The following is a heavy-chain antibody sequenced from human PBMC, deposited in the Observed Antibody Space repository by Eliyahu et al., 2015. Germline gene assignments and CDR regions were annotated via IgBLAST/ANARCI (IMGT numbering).Heavy chain of an antibody. Sequence: FSSYAMSWVRQAPGKGLEWVSAISGSGGSTYYADSVKGRFTISRDNSKNTLYLQMNSLRAEDTAVYYCAKDGGYCSGGSCRSDNWFDPWGQGTLVTVSS. D-gene: IGHD2-15*01. J-gene: IGHJ5*02. CDR1: FSSYA. CDR2: ISGSGGST. V-gene: IGHV3-23*01. CDR3: AKDGGYCSGGSCRSDNWFDP.